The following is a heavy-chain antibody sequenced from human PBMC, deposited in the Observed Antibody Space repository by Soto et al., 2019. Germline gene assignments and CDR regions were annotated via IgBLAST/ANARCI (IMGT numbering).Heavy chain of an antibody. CDR1: GGSISSVGYY. V-gene: IGHV4-31*03. D-gene: IGHD6-6*01. CDR2: IYYSGRT. J-gene: IGHJ5*02. CDR3: ARGSFSSRSSWLDX. Sequence: TSETLSLTCTVSGGSISSVGYYWSWIRQHPGKGLEWIGYIYYSGRTYYNPSLPSRVSIAVDTTENQFSLKLTSVTAADTSVYYCARGSFSSRSSWLDXWGRGTLVTVS.